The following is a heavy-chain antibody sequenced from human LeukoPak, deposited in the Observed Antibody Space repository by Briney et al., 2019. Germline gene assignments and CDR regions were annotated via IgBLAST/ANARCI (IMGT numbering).Heavy chain of an antibody. J-gene: IGHJ4*02. Sequence: GGSLRLSCAASGFTFSSYSMNWVRQAPGKGLEWVSSISSSSYIYYADSVKGRFTISRDNAKNSLYLQMNSLRAEDTAVYYCARGYSSGWCCYWGQGTLVTVSS. V-gene: IGHV3-21*01. CDR3: ARGYSSGWCCY. CDR2: ISSSSYI. D-gene: IGHD6-19*01. CDR1: GFTFSSYS.